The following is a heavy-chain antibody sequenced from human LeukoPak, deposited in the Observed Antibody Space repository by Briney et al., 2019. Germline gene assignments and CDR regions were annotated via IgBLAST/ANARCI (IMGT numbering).Heavy chain of an antibody. CDR3: ARDRQYSSSYYYYYYMDV. Sequence: GGSLRLSCAASGFTFSSYWMSWVRQAPGKGLEWVANIKQDGSEKYYVDSVKGRFTISRDNAKNSLYPQMNSLRAEDTAVYYCARDRQYSSSYYYYYYMDVWGKGTTVTVSS. CDR2: IKQDGSEK. V-gene: IGHV3-7*01. J-gene: IGHJ6*03. D-gene: IGHD6-13*01. CDR1: GFTFSSYW.